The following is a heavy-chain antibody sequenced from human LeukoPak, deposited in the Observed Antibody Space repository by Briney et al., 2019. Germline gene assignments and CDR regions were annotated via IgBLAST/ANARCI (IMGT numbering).Heavy chain of an antibody. Sequence: GGSLRLSCSASGFTFTTYGMNWVRQAPGKGLEWVSGIGGSGIRTYYADSVKGRFIISRDNSRNTLYLQMNSLRDEDTAVYYCARGPPTTYFDWEFDYWGQGTLVTVSS. J-gene: IGHJ4*02. CDR3: ARGPPTTYFDWEFDY. CDR2: IGGSGIRT. CDR1: GFTFTTYG. V-gene: IGHV3-23*01. D-gene: IGHD3-9*01.